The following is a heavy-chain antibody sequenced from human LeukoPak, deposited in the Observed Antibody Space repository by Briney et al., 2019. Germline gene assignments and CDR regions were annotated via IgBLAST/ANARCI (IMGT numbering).Heavy chain of an antibody. D-gene: IGHD4-17*01. J-gene: IGHJ4*02. CDR1: GYTLTELS. Sequence: ASVKVSCKVSGYTLTELSMHWVRQAPGKGLEWMGGFDPEDGETIYAQKFQGRVTMTEDTSTDTAYMELSSLRSEDTAVYYCATGLVATDYGDYDEIDYWGQGTLVTVSS. CDR3: ATGLVATDYGDYDEIDY. V-gene: IGHV1-24*01. CDR2: FDPEDGET.